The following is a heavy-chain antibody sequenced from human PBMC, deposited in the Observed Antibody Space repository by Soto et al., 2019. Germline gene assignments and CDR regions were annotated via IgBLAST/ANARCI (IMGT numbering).Heavy chain of an antibody. CDR3: ERGKNYYDMPYGMDV. Sequence: PSQTLSLTCAVYGGSLIGYYWSWIRQPTGKGLEWIREINQSESSNYHPSLQSRVTISVDTYKNQFSLKLSSVTAPDTAVYYCERGKNYYDMPYGMDVWGQGSTVTVSS. J-gene: IGHJ6*02. CDR1: GGSLIGYY. CDR2: INQSESS. D-gene: IGHD3-3*01. V-gene: IGHV4-34*01.